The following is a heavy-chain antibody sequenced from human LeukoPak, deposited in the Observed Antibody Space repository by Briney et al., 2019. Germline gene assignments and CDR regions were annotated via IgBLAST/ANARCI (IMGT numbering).Heavy chain of an antibody. D-gene: IGHD3-22*01. CDR3: ATAHKYYYDSSGYYD. CDR1: GYTLTELS. CDR2: FDPEDGET. V-gene: IGHV1-24*01. J-gene: IGHJ4*02. Sequence: ASVKVSCKVSGYTLTELSMHWVRQAPGKGLEWMGGFDPEDGETIYAQKFQGRVTMTEDTSTDTAYMQLSSLRSEDTAVYYCATAHKYYYDSSGYYDWGQGTLVTVSS.